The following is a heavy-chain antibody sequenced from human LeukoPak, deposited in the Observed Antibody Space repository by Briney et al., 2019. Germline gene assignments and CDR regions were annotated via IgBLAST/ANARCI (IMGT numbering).Heavy chain of an antibody. J-gene: IGHJ4*02. V-gene: IGHV4-61*02. Sequence: PSQTLSLTCTVSGGSISSGSYYWSWIRQPAGKGLEWIGRIYTSGSTNYNPSLKSRVTISVDTSKNQFSLKLSSVTAADTAVYYCARVLRYFDEADPFDYWGQGTLVTVSS. D-gene: IGHD3-9*01. CDR1: GGSISSGSYY. CDR3: ARVLRYFDEADPFDY. CDR2: IYTSGST.